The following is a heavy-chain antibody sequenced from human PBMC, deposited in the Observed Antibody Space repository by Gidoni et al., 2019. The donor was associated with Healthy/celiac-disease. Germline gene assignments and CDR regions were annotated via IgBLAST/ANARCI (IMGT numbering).Heavy chain of an antibody. V-gene: IGHV1-46*01. CDR3: ARGGYCTKGVCYTGWNNWFDP. D-gene: IGHD2-8*01. J-gene: IGHJ5*02. CDR1: GYTFTSYY. Sequence: QVQLVQSGAEVKKPGASVKVSCKASGYTFTSYYMHWVRQAPGQGLEWMGIINPSGGSTSYAQKFQGRVTMTRDTSTSTVYMELSSLRSEDTAVYYCARGGYCTKGVCYTGWNNWFDPWGQGTLVTVSS. CDR2: INPSGGST.